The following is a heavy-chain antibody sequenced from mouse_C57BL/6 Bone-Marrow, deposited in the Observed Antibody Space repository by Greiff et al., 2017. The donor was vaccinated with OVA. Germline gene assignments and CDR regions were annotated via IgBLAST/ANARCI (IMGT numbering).Heavy chain of an antibody. CDR1: GYTFTSYW. V-gene: IGHV1-61*01. CDR2: IYPSDSET. CDR3: ARGRITTALFDY. D-gene: IGHD1-2*01. Sequence: QVQLQQSGPELVKPGSSVKLSCKASGYTFTSYWMDWVKQRPGQGLEWIGNIYPSDSETHYNQKFKDKATLTVDKSSSTAYMQLSSLTSEDSAVYYCARGRITTALFDYWGQGTTLTVSS. J-gene: IGHJ2*01.